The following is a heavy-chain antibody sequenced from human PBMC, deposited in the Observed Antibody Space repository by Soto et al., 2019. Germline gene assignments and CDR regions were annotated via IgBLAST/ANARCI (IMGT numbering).Heavy chain of an antibody. CDR1: GGSISTYY. Sequence: SETLSVTCSVSGGSISTYYWSWIRQAPGKGLEWIGYVYYRGNTIYNPSLKSRVTISVDTSKNQISLQLRSVTAADTAVYYCARGGYSDSSRYYSNAPDHWGQGTLVTVSS. J-gene: IGHJ4*02. CDR2: VYYRGNT. V-gene: IGHV4-59*01. CDR3: ARGGYSDSSRYYSNAPDH. D-gene: IGHD3-22*01.